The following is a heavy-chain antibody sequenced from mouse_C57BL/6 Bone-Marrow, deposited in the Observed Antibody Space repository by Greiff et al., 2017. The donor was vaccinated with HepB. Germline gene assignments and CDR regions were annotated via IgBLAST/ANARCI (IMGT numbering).Heavy chain of an antibody. CDR1: GFNIKDDY. J-gene: IGHJ3*01. D-gene: IGHD1-1*01. CDR3: TTWSELRWFAY. V-gene: IGHV14-4*01. Sequence: EVKLMESGAELVRPGASVKLSCTASGFNIKDDYMHWVKQRPEQGLEWIGWIDPENGDTEYASKFQGKATITADTSSNTAYLQLSSLTSEDTAVYYCTTWSELRWFAYWGQGTLVTVSA. CDR2: IDPENGDT.